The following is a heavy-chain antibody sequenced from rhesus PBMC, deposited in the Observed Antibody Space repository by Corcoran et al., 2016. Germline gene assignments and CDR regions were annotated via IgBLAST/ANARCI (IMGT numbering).Heavy chain of an antibody. D-gene: IGHD4-4*01. V-gene: IGHV3S5*01. CDR1: GFTFSSYG. CDR2: ISNGGGST. CDR3: AKDFDYGSPAGYFDY. Sequence: EVQLVESGGGLVQPGGSLRLSCVASGFTFSSYGMSWVRQAPGKGLEWVSYISNGGGSTYYADSVKGRFTISRDNSKNTLSLQMNSLRAEDTAVYYCAKDFDYGSPAGYFDYWGQGVLGTVSS. J-gene: IGHJ4*01.